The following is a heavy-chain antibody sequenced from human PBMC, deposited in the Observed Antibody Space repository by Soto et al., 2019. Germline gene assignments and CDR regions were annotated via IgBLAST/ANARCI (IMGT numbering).Heavy chain of an antibody. D-gene: IGHD2-2*02. Sequence: QAPLVQSGGEMKKPGASVKVSCKASGYTFSTYGITWARQAPGQGLDWMGWINPLKGDTKSAANFQDRVTMTTDTSTRTAYMELRSLRSDDTAVYYCARVKVPAAILGAFDLWGQGTLVTVSS. J-gene: IGHJ3*01. CDR1: GYTFSTYG. CDR2: INPLKGDT. CDR3: ARVKVPAAILGAFDL. V-gene: IGHV1-18*01.